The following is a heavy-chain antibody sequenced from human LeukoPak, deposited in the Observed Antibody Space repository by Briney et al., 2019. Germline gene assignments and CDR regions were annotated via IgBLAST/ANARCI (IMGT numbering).Heavy chain of an antibody. CDR2: INPNSGGT. J-gene: IGHJ3*02. V-gene: IGHV1-2*02. CDR3: AIYDSSNWAFDI. CDR1: GYTFTGYY. Sequence: ASVKVSCKASGYTFTGYYMHWVRQAPGQGLEWMGWINPNSGGTNYAQKFQGRVTMTRDTSISTAYMELSRLRSDDTAVYYCAIYDSSNWAFDIWGQGTMVTVSS. D-gene: IGHD3-22*01.